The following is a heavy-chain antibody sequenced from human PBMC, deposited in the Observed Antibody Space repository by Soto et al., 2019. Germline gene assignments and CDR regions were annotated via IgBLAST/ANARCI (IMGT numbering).Heavy chain of an antibody. J-gene: IGHJ3*02. CDR1: GGTFSSYA. CDR3: AREGCSGGSYYGPYDAFDI. Sequence: QVQLVQSGAEVKKPGSSVKVSCKASGGTFSSYAISWVRQAPGQGLEWMGGIIPIFGTANYAQKFQGRVTITADESTSTAYMELSSLRSEDTAVYYCAREGCSGGSYYGPYDAFDIWGQGTMVTVSS. CDR2: IIPIFGTA. V-gene: IGHV1-69*01. D-gene: IGHD2-15*01.